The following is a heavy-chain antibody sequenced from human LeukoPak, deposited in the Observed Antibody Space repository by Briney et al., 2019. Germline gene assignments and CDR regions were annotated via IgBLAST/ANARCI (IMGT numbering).Heavy chain of an antibody. Sequence: SEALSLTCTVSGGSISSGSDYWSWIRQPAGKGLEWIGRIYSSGTTNYNPSLKSRVTISVDTSKNQFSLKLSSVTAADTAVYYCARWTSCGGDCHILDYWGQGILVTVSS. J-gene: IGHJ4*02. CDR1: GGSISSGSDY. V-gene: IGHV4-61*02. CDR3: ARWTSCGGDCHILDY. CDR2: IYSSGTT. D-gene: IGHD2-21*02.